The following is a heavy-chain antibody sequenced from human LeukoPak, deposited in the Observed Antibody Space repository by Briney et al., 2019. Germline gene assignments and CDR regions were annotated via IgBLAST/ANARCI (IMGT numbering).Heavy chain of an antibody. CDR3: ARERDSYNWFDP. J-gene: IGHJ5*02. D-gene: IGHD2-21*01. V-gene: IGHV4-59*01. CDR2: IYYSGST. Sequence: SETLSLTCTVSGGSISSYYWSWIRQPPGKGLEWIGYIYYSGSTNYNPSLKSRVTISVDTSKNQFSLKLSSVTAANTAVYYCARERDSYNWFDPWGQGTLVTVSS. CDR1: GGSISSYY.